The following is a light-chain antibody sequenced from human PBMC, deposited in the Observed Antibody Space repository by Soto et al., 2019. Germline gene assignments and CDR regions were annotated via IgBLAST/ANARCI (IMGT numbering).Light chain of an antibody. Sequence: DIQVTQSPSTLSASVGDRVTITCRASQSISRWLAWHQQKLGQAPKLLIYEASSLASGVPSRLSGSGSGTEFILTISSLQPDDFATYYCQQYSTYSPYTFGQGTKLEFK. CDR1: QSISRW. CDR3: QQYSTYSPYT. CDR2: EAS. J-gene: IGKJ2*01. V-gene: IGKV1-5*03.